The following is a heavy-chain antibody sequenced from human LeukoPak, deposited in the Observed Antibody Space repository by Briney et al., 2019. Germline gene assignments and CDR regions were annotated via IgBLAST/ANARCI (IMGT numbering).Heavy chain of an antibody. J-gene: IGHJ4*02. CDR1: GYTFTSYA. CDR3: ATGVLGHDSSGYYAD. D-gene: IGHD3-22*01. V-gene: IGHV1-3*04. Sequence: ASVKVSCKASGYTFTSYAMHWVRQAPGQRLEWMGWINTGNGNTKYSQKFQGRVTITRDTSASTAYMELSSLRSEDTAVYYCATGVLGHDSSGYYADWGQGTLVTVSS. CDR2: INTGNGNT.